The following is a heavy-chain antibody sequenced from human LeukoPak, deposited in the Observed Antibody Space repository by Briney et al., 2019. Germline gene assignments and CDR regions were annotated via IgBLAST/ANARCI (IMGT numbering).Heavy chain of an antibody. CDR1: GFTFSSYG. V-gene: IGHV3-30*18. J-gene: IGHJ4*02. Sequence: GGSLRLSCAASGFTFSSYGMHWVRQAPGKGLEWVAVISYDGSNKYYADSVKGRFTISRDNSKNTLYLQMNSLRAEDTAVYYCAKLGFVLRYFDWLWGGDIDYWGQGTLVTVSS. CDR3: AKLGFVLRYFDWLWGGDIDY. D-gene: IGHD3-9*01. CDR2: ISYDGSNK.